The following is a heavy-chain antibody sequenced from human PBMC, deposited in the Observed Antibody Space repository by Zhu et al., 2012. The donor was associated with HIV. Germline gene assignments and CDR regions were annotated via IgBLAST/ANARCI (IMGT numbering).Heavy chain of an antibody. V-gene: IGHV4-34*02. CDR3: ARLTSGLTSG. Sequence: QVQLQQWGAGLLKPSETLSLTCAVYGGSLSGHYWSWIRQPPGKGLEWIGEVNHSGNTNYKPSLQSRVTISVDRSKNQFSLKLTSVTAADTAVYYCARLTSGLTSGWGQGPWSPSPQ. CDR2: VNHSGNT. J-gene: IGHJ1*01. D-gene: IGHD6-19*01. CDR1: GGSLSGHY.